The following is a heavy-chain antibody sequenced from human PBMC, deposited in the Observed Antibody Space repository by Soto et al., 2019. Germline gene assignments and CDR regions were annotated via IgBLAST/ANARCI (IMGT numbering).Heavy chain of an antibody. CDR1: GFTFSSYS. CDR2: ISSSSSYI. CDR3: ARDPAKYYDFWSGYYMGYYYYYMDV. Sequence: EVQLVESGGGLVKPGGSLRLSCAASGFTFSSYSMNWVRQAPGKGLEWVSSISSSSSYIYYADSVKGRFTISRDNAKNSLYLQMNSLRAEGSAVYYCARDPAKYYDFWSGYYMGYYYYYMDVWGKGTTVTVSS. V-gene: IGHV3-21*01. D-gene: IGHD3-3*01. J-gene: IGHJ6*03.